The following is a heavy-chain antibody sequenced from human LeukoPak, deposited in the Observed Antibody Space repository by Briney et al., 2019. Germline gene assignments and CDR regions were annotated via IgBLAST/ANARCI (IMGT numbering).Heavy chain of an antibody. CDR3: ARNSWVALKDSFYGLDV. CDR1: GGSFSGYY. Sequence: PSETLSLTCAVYGGSFSGYYWTWIRQVPGKGLEWIGEINHNGDTNYNPPLRSRITISVDTSRKQFSLNLTSVTDAATALYYCARNSWVALKDSFYGLDVWGQGTTVTVSS. D-gene: IGHD2-15*01. CDR2: INHNGDT. V-gene: IGHV4-34*01. J-gene: IGHJ6*02.